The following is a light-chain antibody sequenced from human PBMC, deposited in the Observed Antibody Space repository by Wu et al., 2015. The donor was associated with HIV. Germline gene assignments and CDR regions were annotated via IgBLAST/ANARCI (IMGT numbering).Light chain of an antibody. CDR1: QSISSN. J-gene: IGKJ1*01. Sequence: EIVMTQSPATLSVSPGERATLSCRASQSISSNLAWYQQKPGQAPRLLIYGASFRATGIPARFSGSESGTEFTLTISSLQSEDFAVYYCQQYNNWPQTFGQGDQGGNQ. CDR2: GAS. V-gene: IGKV3-15*01. CDR3: QQYNNWPQT.